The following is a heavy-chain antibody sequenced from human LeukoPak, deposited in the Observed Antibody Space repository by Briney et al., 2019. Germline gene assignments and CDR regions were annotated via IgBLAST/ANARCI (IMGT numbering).Heavy chain of an antibody. CDR1: GVSISSGGYY. CDR3: AGVAAMVKGLDP. CDR2: IYHSGST. V-gene: IGHV4-30-2*01. Sequence: PSQTLSLTCTVSGVSISSGGYYWSWIRQPPGKGLEWIGYIYHSGSTYYNPSLKSRVTISVDRSKNQFSLKLSSVTAADTAVYYCAGVAAMVKGLDPWGQGTLVTVSS. J-gene: IGHJ5*02. D-gene: IGHD5-18*01.